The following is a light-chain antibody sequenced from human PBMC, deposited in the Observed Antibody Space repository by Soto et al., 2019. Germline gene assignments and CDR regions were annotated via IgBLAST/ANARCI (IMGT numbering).Light chain of an antibody. CDR3: QKYNDHCPT. CDR1: QSVRTN. CDR2: GAS. J-gene: IGKJ1*01. Sequence: ATQSVRTNLAWYQHKPGQSPRLLIYGASNRATGFPASFSGSGSGTEFTLTLPILQSEDFVVYYCQKYNDHCPTFGQGTKVDIK. V-gene: IGKV3D-15*03.